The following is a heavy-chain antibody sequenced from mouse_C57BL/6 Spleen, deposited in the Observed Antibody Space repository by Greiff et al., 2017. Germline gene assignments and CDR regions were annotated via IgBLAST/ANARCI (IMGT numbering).Heavy chain of an antibody. Sequence: EVQVVESGGGLVQPGGSLSLSCAASGFTFTDYYMSWVRQPPGKALEWLGFIRNKANGYTTEYSASVKGRFTISRDNSQSILYLQMNALRAEDSATYYCARYIKGNYFDYWGQGTTLTVSS. CDR1: GFTFTDYY. CDR3: ARYIKGNYFDY. J-gene: IGHJ2*01. CDR2: IRNKANGYTT. V-gene: IGHV7-3*01. D-gene: IGHD1-3*01.